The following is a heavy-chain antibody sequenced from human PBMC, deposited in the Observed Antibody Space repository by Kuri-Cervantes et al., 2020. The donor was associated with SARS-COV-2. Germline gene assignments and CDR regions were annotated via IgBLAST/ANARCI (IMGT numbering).Heavy chain of an antibody. CDR3: ARAHIAARPEVAFDI. J-gene: IGHJ3*02. CDR2: ISSSSSYI. CDR1: GFTVSSNY. D-gene: IGHD6-6*01. V-gene: IGHV3-21*01. Sequence: GESLKISCAASGFTVSSNYMSWVRQAPGKGLEWVSSISSSSSYIYYADSVKGRFTISRDNSKNTLYLQMNSLRAEDTAVYYCARAHIAARPEVAFDIWGQGTMVTVSS.